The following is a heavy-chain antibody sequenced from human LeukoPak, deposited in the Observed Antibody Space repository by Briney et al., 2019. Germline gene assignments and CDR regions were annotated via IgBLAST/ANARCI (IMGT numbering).Heavy chain of an antibody. CDR2: ISYDGSNK. CDR1: GFTFSSYA. J-gene: IGHJ4*02. D-gene: IGHD3-22*01. Sequence: GGSLRPSCAASGFTFSSYAMHWVRQAPGKGLEWVAVISYDGSNKYYADSVKGRFTISRDNSKNTLYLQMNSLRAEDTAVYYCTYDSSGYYYAEVVYFDYWGQGTLVTVSS. CDR3: TYDSSGYYYAEVVYFDY. V-gene: IGHV3-30-3*01.